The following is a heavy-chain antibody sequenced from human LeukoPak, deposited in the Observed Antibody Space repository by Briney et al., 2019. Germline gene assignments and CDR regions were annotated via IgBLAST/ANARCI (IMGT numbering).Heavy chain of an antibody. CDR1: GFTFSSYR. D-gene: IGHD6-13*01. J-gene: IGHJ4*02. CDR2: ISSSSSYI. V-gene: IGHV3-21*01. Sequence: PGGSLRLSCAASGFTFSSYRMNWVRQAPGKGLEGVSSISSSSSYIYYADSVKGRFTISRDNAKNSLYLQMNILRAEDTAVYYCASPSSSWYPYYFDYWGQGTLVTVSS. CDR3: ASPSSSWYPYYFDY.